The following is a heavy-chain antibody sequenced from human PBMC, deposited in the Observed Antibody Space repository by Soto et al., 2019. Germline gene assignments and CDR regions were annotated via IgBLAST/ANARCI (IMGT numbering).Heavy chain of an antibody. CDR1: GFTFSNFA. V-gene: IGHV3-23*01. CDR3: AKGKTSGWYYFDY. CDR2: ISASGRDI. J-gene: IGHJ4*02. Sequence: GGSLRLSCGASGFTFSNFAMSWVRQAPGRGLELVSGISASGRDIHYADSVKDRFTVSRDNSKNTLYLQMNSLRAEDTAIYYCAKGKTSGWYYFDYWGQGALVTVSS. D-gene: IGHD6-19*01.